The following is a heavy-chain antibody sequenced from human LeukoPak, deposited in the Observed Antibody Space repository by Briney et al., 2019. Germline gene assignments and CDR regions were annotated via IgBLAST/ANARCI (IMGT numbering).Heavy chain of an antibody. CDR2: ISSNGGTI. CDR3: VRYYYDGSGYRYVDY. D-gene: IGHD3-22*01. CDR1: GFTFSSYN. V-gene: IGHV3-64D*06. Sequence: PGGSLRLSCSASGFTFSSYNMHWVRQAPGEGLEYVSAISSNGGTIDYADSVKGRFTISRDNSKNTQYLQMSRLRAEDTAVYYCVRYYYDGSGYRYVDYWGQGTLVTVSS. J-gene: IGHJ4*02.